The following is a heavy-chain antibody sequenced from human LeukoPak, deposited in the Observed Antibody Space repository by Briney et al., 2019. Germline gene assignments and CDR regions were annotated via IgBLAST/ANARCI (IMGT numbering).Heavy chain of an antibody. V-gene: IGHV3-53*01. Sequence: PGGSLRLSCAASGFTVSSNYMSWVRQAPGKGLEWVSVIYSGGSTYYADSVKGRFTISRDNSKNTLYLQMNSLRAEDTAVYYCARGGSSSSWLGDAFDIWGQGTMVTVSS. D-gene: IGHD6-13*01. CDR2: IYSGGST. CDR3: ARGGSSSSWLGDAFDI. J-gene: IGHJ3*02. CDR1: GFTVSSNY.